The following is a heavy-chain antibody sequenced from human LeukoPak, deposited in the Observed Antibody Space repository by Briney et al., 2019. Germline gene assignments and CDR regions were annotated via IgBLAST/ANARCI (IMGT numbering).Heavy chain of an antibody. J-gene: IGHJ4*02. CDR2: INPNSGGT. V-gene: IGHV1-2*02. D-gene: IGHD1-1*01. Sequence: GASVKVSCRASGYTFTGSYMHWVRQAPGQGLEWMGWINPNSGGTNSAQKFQGRVSMTRDTSISTAYMELSRLRSDDTAVYYCAPCNWNDVCDYWGQGTLVTVSS. CDR1: GYTFTGSY. CDR3: APCNWNDVCDY.